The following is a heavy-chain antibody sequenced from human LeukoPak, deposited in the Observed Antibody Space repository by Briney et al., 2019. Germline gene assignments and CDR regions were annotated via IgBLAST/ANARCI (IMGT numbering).Heavy chain of an antibody. V-gene: IGHV3-23*01. CDR2: ISGSGGST. CDR1: GFTFSSYA. CDR3: AKDMVQRSVAVAGLIDY. D-gene: IGHD6-19*01. J-gene: IGHJ4*02. Sequence: GGSLRLSCAASGFTFSSYAMSWVRQAPGKGLEWVSAISGSGGSTYYADSVKGRFTISRDNSKNTLYLQMNSLRAEDTAVYSCAKDMVQRSVAVAGLIDYWGQGTLVTVSS.